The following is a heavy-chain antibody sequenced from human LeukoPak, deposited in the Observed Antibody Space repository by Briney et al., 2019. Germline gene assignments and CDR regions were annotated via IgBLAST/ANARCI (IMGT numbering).Heavy chain of an antibody. J-gene: IGHJ4*02. CDR1: GFTFSSYW. Sequence: GGSLRLSCVGSGFTFSSYWMHWVRQTPGKGLVWVSRIKSDGISTNYADSVRGRYTISRDNAKNTLYLQMNSLRAEDTAVYYCTNMYSLNYWGRGTLVTVSS. V-gene: IGHV3-74*01. CDR3: TNMYSLNY. CDR2: IKSDGIST. D-gene: IGHD6-13*01.